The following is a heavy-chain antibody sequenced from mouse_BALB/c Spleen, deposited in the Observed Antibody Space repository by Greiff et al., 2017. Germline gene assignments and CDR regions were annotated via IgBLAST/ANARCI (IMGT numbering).Heavy chain of an antibody. CDR2: INPSTGYT. CDR1: GYTFTSYW. Sequence: VQRVESGAELAKPGASVKMSCKASGYTFTSYWMHWVKQRPGQGLEWIGYINPSTGYTEYNQKFKDKATLTADKSSSTAYMQLSSLTSEDSAVYYCASSRPSMVTGWYFDVWGAGTTVTVSS. V-gene: IGHV1-7*01. CDR3: ASSRPSMVTGWYFDV. D-gene: IGHD2-10*02. J-gene: IGHJ1*01.